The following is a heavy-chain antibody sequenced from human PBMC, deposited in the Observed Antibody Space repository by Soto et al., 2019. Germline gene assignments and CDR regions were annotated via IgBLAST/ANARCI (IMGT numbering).Heavy chain of an antibody. CDR3: AALGYCSGGSCQRNASDY. CDR1: GFTFTSSA. D-gene: IGHD2-15*01. J-gene: IGHJ4*02. CDR2: IVVGSGNT. V-gene: IGHV1-58*02. Sequence: SVKVSCKASGFTFTSSAMQWVRQARGQRLEWIGWIVVGSGNTNYAQKFQERVTITRDMSTSTAYMELSSLRSEDTAVYYCAALGYCSGGSCQRNASDYWGQGTLVTVSS.